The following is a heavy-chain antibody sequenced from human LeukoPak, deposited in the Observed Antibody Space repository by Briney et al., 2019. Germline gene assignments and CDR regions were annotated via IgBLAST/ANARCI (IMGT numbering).Heavy chain of an antibody. CDR3: ARDLNEVVPAAIDDY. D-gene: IGHD2-2*02. CDR2: ISSSSSYI. Sequence: GGSLRLSCAASGFTFSSYSMNWVRQAPGKGLEWVSSISSSSSYIYYTDSVKGRFTISRDNAKNSLYLQMNSLRAEDTAVYYCARDLNEVVPAAIDDYWGQGTLVTVSS. CDR1: GFTFSSYS. J-gene: IGHJ4*02. V-gene: IGHV3-21*01.